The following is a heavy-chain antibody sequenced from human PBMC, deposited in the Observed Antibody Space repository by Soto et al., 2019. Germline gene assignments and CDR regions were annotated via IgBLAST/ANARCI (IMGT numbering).Heavy chain of an antibody. CDR1: GYSFTSYW. Sequence: GESLNISCKGSGYSFTSYWISWVRQMPGKGLEWMGRIDPSDSYTNYSPSFQGHVTISADKSISTAYLQWSSLKASDTAMYYCARHSGTIYDFWSGYVMGPDWFDPWGQGTPVTVSS. J-gene: IGHJ5*02. V-gene: IGHV5-10-1*01. CDR3: ARHSGTIYDFWSGYVMGPDWFDP. CDR2: IDPSDSYT. D-gene: IGHD3-3*01.